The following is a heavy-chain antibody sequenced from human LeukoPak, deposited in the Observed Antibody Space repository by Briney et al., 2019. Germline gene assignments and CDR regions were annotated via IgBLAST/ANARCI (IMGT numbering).Heavy chain of an antibody. Sequence: SETLSLTCTVSGGSISSYYWSWIRQPAGKGLEWIGRFYKSGSTNYNPSLKSRVTMPVDTSKNQFSLKLNSVTAADTAVYYCAREYYYESGTYSLDYWGQGTLATVSS. CDR3: AREYYYESGTYSLDY. D-gene: IGHD3-10*01. CDR1: GGSISSYY. J-gene: IGHJ4*02. CDR2: FYKSGST. V-gene: IGHV4-4*07.